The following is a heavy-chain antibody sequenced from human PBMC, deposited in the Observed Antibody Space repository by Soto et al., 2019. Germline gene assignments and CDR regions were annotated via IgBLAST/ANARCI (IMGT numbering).Heavy chain of an antibody. CDR2: IYDSGST. CDR1: GGSISSGGYY. V-gene: IGHV4-31*03. D-gene: IGHD3-22*01. Sequence: PWETLSLTCTVSGGSISSGGYYWSWIRQHPGKGLEWIGYIYDSGSTYYNPSLTSRVTISVDTSKNQFSLQLSSVTAADTAVYYCARTWIGGDSSGYYFFDGWGQGTLVTVSS. J-gene: IGHJ4*02. CDR3: ARTWIGGDSSGYYFFDG.